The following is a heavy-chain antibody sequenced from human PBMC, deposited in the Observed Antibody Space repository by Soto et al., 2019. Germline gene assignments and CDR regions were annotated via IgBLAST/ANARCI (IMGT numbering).Heavy chain of an antibody. J-gene: IGHJ4*02. D-gene: IGHD3-22*01. Sequence: ASVKVSCKASGYTFTSYAMSWVRQAPGQGLEWMGWISAYNGNTNYAQKLQGRVTMTRDNSKNTQYLQMSSLRADDTAVYYCVKGEYYYDSSGYYPFDYWGQGTLVTVSS. CDR3: VKGEYYYDSSGYYPFDY. V-gene: IGHV1-18*01. CDR1: GYTFTSYA. CDR2: ISAYNGNT.